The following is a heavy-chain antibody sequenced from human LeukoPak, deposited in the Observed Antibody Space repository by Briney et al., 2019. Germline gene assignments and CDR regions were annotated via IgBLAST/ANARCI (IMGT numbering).Heavy chain of an antibody. CDR1: GYSFTGYY. J-gene: IGHJ5*02. Sequence: VASVNVFCKASGYSFTGYYMHWVRQAPGQGLEWMGWINPNSGDTKYEQKFQGRVTMTRDTSIRTVYMDLSRLRSDDTAVYYCARDRTGDCTGGSCYSWFGPRGQGTLVTVSS. CDR3: ARDRTGDCTGGSCYSWFGP. CDR2: INPNSGDT. V-gene: IGHV1-2*02. D-gene: IGHD2-15*01.